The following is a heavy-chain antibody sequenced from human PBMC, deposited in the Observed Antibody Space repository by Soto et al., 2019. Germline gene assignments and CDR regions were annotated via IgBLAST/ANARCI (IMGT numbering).Heavy chain of an antibody. J-gene: IGHJ6*02. V-gene: IGHV3-49*04. Sequence: PGGSLRLSCTASGFTFGDYAMSWVRQAPGKGLEWVGFIRSKAYGGTTEYAASVKGRFTISRDDSKSIAYLQMNSLKTEDTAVYYCTRAPRIAAAGGKYYYYYYGMDVWGQGTTVTVSS. D-gene: IGHD6-13*01. CDR3: TRAPRIAAAGGKYYYYYYGMDV. CDR1: GFTFGDYA. CDR2: IRSKAYGGTT.